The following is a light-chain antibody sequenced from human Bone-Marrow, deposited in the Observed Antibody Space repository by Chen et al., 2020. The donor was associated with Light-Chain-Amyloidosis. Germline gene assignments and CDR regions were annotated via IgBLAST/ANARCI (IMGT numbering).Light chain of an antibody. Sequence: QSALTQPRSVSGSPGQSVPISCTGTIDDVGGYDYVSWYQQHPGKAPKLMISNVSERPSGVPDRFSGSKSGNTASLTISGLQAEDEADYYCCSYAGSYSYVFGIGTKVTVL. V-gene: IGLV2-11*01. CDR2: NVS. CDR3: CSYAGSYSYV. J-gene: IGLJ1*01. CDR1: IDDVGGYDY.